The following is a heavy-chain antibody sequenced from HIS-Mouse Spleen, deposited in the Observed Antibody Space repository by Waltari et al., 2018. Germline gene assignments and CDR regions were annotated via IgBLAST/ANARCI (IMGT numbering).Heavy chain of an antibody. CDR2: ISGSGGST. D-gene: IGHD4-17*01. CDR1: GFPFSSYA. Sequence: EVQLLESGGGLVQPGGSLRLSCAASGFPFSSYAMRRVRQAPGKGLEWVSAISGSGGSTYYADSVKGRFTISRDNSKNTLYLQMNSLRAEDTAVYYCAKTLVRSRDFDYWGQGTLVTVSS. J-gene: IGHJ4*02. V-gene: IGHV3-23*01. CDR3: AKTLVRSRDFDY.